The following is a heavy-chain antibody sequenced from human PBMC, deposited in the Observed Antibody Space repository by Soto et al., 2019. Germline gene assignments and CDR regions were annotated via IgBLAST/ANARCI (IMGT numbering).Heavy chain of an antibody. V-gene: IGHV4-30-2*01. CDR2: IYHSGST. CDR1: GGTISSGGYS. CDR3: ARGMTTVTTYDY. J-gene: IGHJ4*02. D-gene: IGHD4-4*01. Sequence: SSETLSLTCAVSGGTISSGGYSWSWIRQPPGKGLEWIGYIYHSGSTYYNPSPKSRVTISVDRSKNQFSLNLSSVTAADTAVYYCARGMTTVTTYDYWGQGTLVTVSS.